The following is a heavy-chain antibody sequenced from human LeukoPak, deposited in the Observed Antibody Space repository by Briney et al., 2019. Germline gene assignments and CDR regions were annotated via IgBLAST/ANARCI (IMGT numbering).Heavy chain of an antibody. D-gene: IGHD5-24*01. V-gene: IGHV4-59*01. CDR2: IYYSGNT. J-gene: IGHJ3*02. CDR1: GASISSYY. Sequence: SETLSLTCTVSGASISSYYWSWIRQPPGKGLEWIGYIYYSGNTNYNPSLKSRVTISVDTSKSHFSLRLSSVTAADTAVYYCARGDGYNAFDIWGQGTMVSVSS. CDR3: ARGDGYNAFDI.